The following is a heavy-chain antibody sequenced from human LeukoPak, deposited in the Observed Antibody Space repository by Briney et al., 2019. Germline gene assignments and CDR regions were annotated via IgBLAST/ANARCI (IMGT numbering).Heavy chain of an antibody. CDR3: ARGSSSSGDNYYYGMDV. D-gene: IGHD6-6*01. Sequence: GASVKVSCKASGYTFTSYDINWVRQATGQGLEWMGWMNPNSGNTGYAQKFQGRVTMTRNTPISTAYMELSSLRSEDTAVYYCARGSSSSGDNYYYGMDVWGQGTTVTVSS. V-gene: IGHV1-8*01. CDR1: GYTFTSYD. CDR2: MNPNSGNT. J-gene: IGHJ6*02.